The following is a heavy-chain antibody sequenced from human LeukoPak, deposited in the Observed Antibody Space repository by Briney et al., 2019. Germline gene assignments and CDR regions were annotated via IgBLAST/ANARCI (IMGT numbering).Heavy chain of an antibody. CDR1: GLIFSNYG. CDR2: IRYDGSNK. J-gene: IGHJ3*02. Sequence: GGSLRLSCAASGLIFSNYGMHWVRQTPGKGLEWVAFIRYDGSNKYYGDSVKGRFTISRDNSKNTLYLQMNSLRAEDTALYYCAKARRYSSYDAFDMWGQGTMVTVSS. D-gene: IGHD6-13*01. V-gene: IGHV3-30*02. CDR3: AKARRYSSYDAFDM.